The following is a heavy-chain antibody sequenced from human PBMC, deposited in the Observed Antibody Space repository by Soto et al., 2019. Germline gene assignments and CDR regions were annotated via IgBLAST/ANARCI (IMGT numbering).Heavy chain of an antibody. D-gene: IGHD2-2*01. CDR1: GFTFSSYW. J-gene: IGHJ3*02. CDR2: INSDGINT. Sequence: VQLVESGGGLDQRGGSLRLSCTASGFTFSSYWMHWVRQAPGKGLVWVSRINSDGINTSHADSVKGRFTISRDNAKSTLYLQMNSLRAEDTAVYYCARAQYLADDVFDIWGRGTVVTVSS. V-gene: IGHV3-74*01. CDR3: ARAQYLADDVFDI.